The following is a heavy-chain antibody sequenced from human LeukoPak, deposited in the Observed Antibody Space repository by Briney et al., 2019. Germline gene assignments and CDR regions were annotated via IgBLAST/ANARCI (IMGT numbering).Heavy chain of an antibody. V-gene: IGHV3-48*01. Sequence: AGGSLRLSCAASGFTFSSYSMNWVRQAPGKGLEWVSYISSSSTICYADSVKGRFTVSRDNAKNSLYLQMNSLRAEDTAVYYCAKGSSSWYLYLDYWGQGTLVTVSS. CDR3: AKGSSSWYLYLDY. CDR2: ISSSSTI. D-gene: IGHD6-13*01. J-gene: IGHJ4*02. CDR1: GFTFSSYS.